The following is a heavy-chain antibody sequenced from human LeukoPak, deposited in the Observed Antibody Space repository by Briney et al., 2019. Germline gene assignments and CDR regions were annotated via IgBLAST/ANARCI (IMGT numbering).Heavy chain of an antibody. CDR2: ISYDGDNK. Sequence: GGSLRLSCAASGFSFNNYAIHWVRQTPGKGLEWVAFISYDGDNKSYADSVRGRFTISRDNSKNTLYLHMNSLRPEDTAVFYCARSLESGSLRETPFDFWGQGTLVTVSS. CDR1: GFSFNNYA. CDR3: ARSLESGSLRETPFDF. J-gene: IGHJ4*02. D-gene: IGHD1-26*01. V-gene: IGHV3-30*04.